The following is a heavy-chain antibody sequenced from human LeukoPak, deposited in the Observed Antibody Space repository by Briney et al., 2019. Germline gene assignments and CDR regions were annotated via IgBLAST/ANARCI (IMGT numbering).Heavy chain of an antibody. CDR3: ARDAAGKARIGGMDV. CDR1: GFTFSGYC. D-gene: IGHD6-13*01. V-gene: IGHV3-21*06. Sequence: GGSLRLSCAASGFTFSGYCMNWVRQAPGKGLEWVAYISDSRSNTYNADSVKGRFTISRDNAKNSLYLQMNSPSAEDAVFYYCARDAAGKARIGGMDVWGQGTTVIVSS. J-gene: IGHJ6*02. CDR2: ISDSRSNT.